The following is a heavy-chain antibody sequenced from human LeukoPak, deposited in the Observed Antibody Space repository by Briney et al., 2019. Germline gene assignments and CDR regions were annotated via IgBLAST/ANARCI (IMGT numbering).Heavy chain of an antibody. D-gene: IGHD1-26*01. CDR1: GGSFSGYY. J-gene: IGHJ5*02. CDR3: ARHEYSGSYYGLSWFDP. V-gene: IGHV4-34*01. CDR2: INHSGST. Sequence: ASETLSLTCAVYGGSFSGYYWSWIRQPPGKGLEWIGEINHSGSTNYNPSPKSRGTISVDTSKNQFSLKLSSLTAADTAVYYCARHEYSGSYYGLSWFDPWGQGTLVTVSS.